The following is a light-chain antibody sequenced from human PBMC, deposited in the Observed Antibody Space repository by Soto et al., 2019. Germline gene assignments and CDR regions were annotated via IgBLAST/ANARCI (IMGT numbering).Light chain of an antibody. CDR1: SSNIGINT. Sequence: QSVLTQPPSASGTPGQRVTISCSGSSSNIGINTVNWYQQLPGAAPKLLIYTNNQRPSGVPDRFSASKSGTSASLAISGLQSEDEADYYCAAWDDSLSGEVFGTGTKVTVL. J-gene: IGLJ1*01. CDR3: AAWDDSLSGEV. V-gene: IGLV1-44*01. CDR2: TNN.